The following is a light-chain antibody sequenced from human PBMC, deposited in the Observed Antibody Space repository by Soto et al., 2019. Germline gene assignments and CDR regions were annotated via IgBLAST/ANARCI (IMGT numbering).Light chain of an antibody. Sequence: EIVMTQSPATLSVSPGERATLSCGASQSVSSNLAWYQQKPGQAPRLLIYGASTRATGIPARFSGSGSGTEFTLTISSLQSEDFAVYYCQQYNNWPFGTFGQGTKVDIK. V-gene: IGKV3-15*01. CDR3: QQYNNWPFGT. CDR1: QSVSSN. J-gene: IGKJ1*01. CDR2: GAS.